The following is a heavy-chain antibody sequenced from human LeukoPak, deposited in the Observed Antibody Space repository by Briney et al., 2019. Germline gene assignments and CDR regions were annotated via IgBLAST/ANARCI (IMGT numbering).Heavy chain of an antibody. CDR1: GYTFTGYY. V-gene: IGHV1-2*02. D-gene: IGHD3-3*01. CDR2: INTNSGGT. J-gene: IGHJ6*02. CDR3: ASRDRWDFWSGYYPQNYYGMDV. Sequence: GASVKVSCKASGYTFTGYYMHWVRQAPGQGLEWMGWINTNSGGTNYAQKFQGRVTMTRDTSITTAYMELSRLRSDDTAVYYCASRDRWDFWSGYYPQNYYGMDVWGQGTTVTVSS.